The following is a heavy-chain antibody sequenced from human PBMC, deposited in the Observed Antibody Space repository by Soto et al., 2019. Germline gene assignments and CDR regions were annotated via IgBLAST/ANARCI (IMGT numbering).Heavy chain of an antibody. CDR3: AKGAVAGTPTSYYDYGMDV. J-gene: IGHJ6*02. D-gene: IGHD6-19*01. Sequence: QVQLLQSGAEVKKPGSSVRVSCEASGGTFRTYAISWVRQATGQGLEWMGEIIPIFGTVNYAQKFQGRVTITADESTTTVYMDLRSLRSEDTAVYYCAKGAVAGTPTSYYDYGMDVWGQGTTVTVSS. CDR1: GGTFRTYA. CDR2: IIPIFGTV. V-gene: IGHV1-69*12.